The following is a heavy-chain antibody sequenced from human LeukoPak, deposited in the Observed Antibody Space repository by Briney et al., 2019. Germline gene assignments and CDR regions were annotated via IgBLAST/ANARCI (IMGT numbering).Heavy chain of an antibody. CDR2: IYYSVST. CDR1: GGSISSYY. J-gene: IGHJ4*02. V-gene: IGHV4-59*01. CDR3: ARHLYGGNSGYYFDY. Sequence: SETLSLTCTVSGGSISSYYWSWIRQPPGKGLEWIGYIYYSVSTNYNPSLKSRVTISVDTSKNQFSLKLSSVTAADTAVYYCARHLYGGNSGYYFDYWGQGTLVTVSS. D-gene: IGHD4-23*01.